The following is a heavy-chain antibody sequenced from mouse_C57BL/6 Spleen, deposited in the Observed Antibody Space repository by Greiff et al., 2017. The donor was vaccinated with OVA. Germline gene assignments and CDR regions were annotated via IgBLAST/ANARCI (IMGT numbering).Heavy chain of an antibody. V-gene: IGHV1-69*01. J-gene: IGHJ2*01. Sequence: QVQLKQPGAELVMPGASVKLSCKASGYTFTSYWMHWVKQRPGQGLEWIGEIDPSDSYTNYNQKFKGKSTLTVDKSSSTAYMQLSSLTSEDSAVYYCARRDYGSPLYFDYWGQGTTLTVSS. CDR3: ARRDYGSPLYFDY. CDR2: IDPSDSYT. D-gene: IGHD1-1*01. CDR1: GYTFTSYW.